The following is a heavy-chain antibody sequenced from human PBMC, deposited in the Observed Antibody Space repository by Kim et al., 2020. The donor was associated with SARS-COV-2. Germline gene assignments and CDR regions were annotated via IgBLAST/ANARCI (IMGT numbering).Heavy chain of an antibody. CDR1: GGSFSGYY. CDR3: ARAYWRFGELLY. V-gene: IGHV4-34*01. J-gene: IGHJ4*02. D-gene: IGHD3-10*01. CDR2: INHSGST. Sequence: SETLSLTCAVYGGSFSGYYWSWIRQPPGKGLEWIGEINHSGSTNYNPSLKSRVTISVDTSKNQFSLKLSSVTAADTAVYYCARAYWRFGELLYWGQGTLVTVSS.